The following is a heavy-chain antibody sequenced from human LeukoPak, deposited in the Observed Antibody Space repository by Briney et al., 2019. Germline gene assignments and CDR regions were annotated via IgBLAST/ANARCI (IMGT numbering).Heavy chain of an antibody. CDR3: AKEPLYCGGDCYEPFDY. V-gene: IGHV3-23*01. D-gene: IGHD2-21*02. CDR1: GFTFSSYA. Sequence: GGSLRLSCAASGFTFSSYAMSWVRQPPGKGLEWVSAISGSGGTTYYADSVKGRFTISRDNSKNTLYLQMNSLRAEDTAVYYCAKEPLYCGGDCYEPFDYWGQGTLVTVSS. CDR2: ISGSGGTT. J-gene: IGHJ4*02.